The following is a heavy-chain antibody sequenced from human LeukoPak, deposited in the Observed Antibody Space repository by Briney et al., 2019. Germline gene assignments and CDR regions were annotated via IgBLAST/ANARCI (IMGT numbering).Heavy chain of an antibody. CDR1: GFLVSSKY. V-gene: IGHV3-23*01. Sequence: GGSLRLSCAASGFLVSSKYMSWVRQAPGKGLEWISAIGGSGGSTYYADSVKGRFTISRDNFKNTLYLEMNSLRAEDTAIYYCARDSQSWGDYDAFDIWGQGTMVTVSS. D-gene: IGHD4-17*01. J-gene: IGHJ3*02. CDR3: ARDSQSWGDYDAFDI. CDR2: IGGSGGST.